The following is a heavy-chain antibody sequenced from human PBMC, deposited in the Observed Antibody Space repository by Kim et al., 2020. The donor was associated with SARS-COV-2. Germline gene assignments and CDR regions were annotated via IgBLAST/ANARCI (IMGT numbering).Heavy chain of an antibody. CDR1: GFTFSSYA. V-gene: IGHV3-23*01. CDR3: AKVAARPRPYYYYGMDV. CDR2: ISGSGGST. D-gene: IGHD6-6*01. J-gene: IGHJ6*02. Sequence: GGSLRLSCAASGFTFSSYAMSWVRQAPGKGLEWVSAISGSGGSTYYADSVKGRFTISRDNSKNTLYLQMNSLRAEDTAVYYCAKVAARPRPYYYYGMDVWGQGTTVTVSS.